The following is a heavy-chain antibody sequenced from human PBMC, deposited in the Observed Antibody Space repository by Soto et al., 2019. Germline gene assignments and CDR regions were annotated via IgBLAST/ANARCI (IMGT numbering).Heavy chain of an antibody. J-gene: IGHJ4*02. CDR3: ARYFGTSGWFYYFDY. CDR1: GFTFSSYG. Sequence: QVQLVESGGGLVQPGRSLRLSCAASGFTFSSYGMHWVRQAPGKGLEWVAFVYYDGSIEYYTDSVKGRFTISRDNSKNTVDLQMNSLRAEDTAVYYCARYFGTSGWFYYFDYWGQGTPVTVSS. CDR2: VYYDGSIE. V-gene: IGHV3-33*01. D-gene: IGHD6-19*01.